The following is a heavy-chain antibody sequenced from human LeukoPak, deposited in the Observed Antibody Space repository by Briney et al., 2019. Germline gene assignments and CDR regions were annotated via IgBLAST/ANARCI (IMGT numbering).Heavy chain of an antibody. V-gene: IGHV4-30-4*01. J-gene: IGHJ3*02. D-gene: IGHD2-15*01. CDR2: IYDSGST. CDR3: ARDCSGGSCYGAFDI. Sequence: SETLSLTCTVSGASIRSGDYYWSWIRQPPGKGLEWIGYIYDSGSTNYNPSLKSRITISVDTSENRFSLKLSSVTATDTAVYYCARDCSGGSCYGAFDIWGQGTMVTVSS. CDR1: GASIRSGDYY.